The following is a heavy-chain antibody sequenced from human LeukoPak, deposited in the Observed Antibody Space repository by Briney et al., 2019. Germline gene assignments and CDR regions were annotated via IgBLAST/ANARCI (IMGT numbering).Heavy chain of an antibody. V-gene: IGHV4-59*01. CDR1: GGSISSYY. J-gene: IGHJ4*02. CDR3: ARDDSHYGSGSYDY. Sequence: SETLSLTCTVSGGSISSYYWSWIRQPPGKGLEWIGYIYYSGSTNYNPSLKSRVTISVDTSKNQFSLKLSSVIAADTAVYYCARDDSHYGSGSYDYWGQGTLVTVSS. D-gene: IGHD3-10*01. CDR2: IYYSGST.